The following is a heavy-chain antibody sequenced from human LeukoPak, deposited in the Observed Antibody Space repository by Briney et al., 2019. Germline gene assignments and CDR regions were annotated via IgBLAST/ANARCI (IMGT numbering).Heavy chain of an antibody. D-gene: IGHD3-3*01. V-gene: IGHV3-30*19. CDR2: ISYDGSNK. Sequence: PGGSLRLSCAASGFTFSSYGMHWVRQAPGKGLEWVAVISYDGSNKYYADSVKGRFTISRDNSKNTLYLQMNSLRAEDTAVYYCARSGYPLYDAFDIWGQGTMVTVSS. J-gene: IGHJ3*02. CDR1: GFTFSSYG. CDR3: ARSGYPLYDAFDI.